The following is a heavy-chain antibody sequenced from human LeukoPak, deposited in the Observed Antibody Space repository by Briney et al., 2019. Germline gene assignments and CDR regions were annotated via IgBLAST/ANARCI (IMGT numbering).Heavy chain of an antibody. CDR1: GXTFSSYA. J-gene: IGHJ4*02. V-gene: IGHV3-33*08. D-gene: IGHD6-19*01. CDR2: IWEDGSNI. Sequence: PGGSLRLSCAVSGXTFSSYAMSWVRQAPGKGLECVAGIWEDGSNIYYADSVKGRFIISRDNSKNTLYLQMNSLRAEDTAVYYCARAGYNSGWYEYWGQGTLVTVSS. CDR3: ARAGYNSGWYEY.